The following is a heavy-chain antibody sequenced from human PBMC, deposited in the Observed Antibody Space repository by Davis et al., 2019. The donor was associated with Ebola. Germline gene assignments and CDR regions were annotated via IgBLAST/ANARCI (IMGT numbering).Heavy chain of an antibody. D-gene: IGHD6-6*01. Sequence: SETLSLTCTVSGGSISSYYWSWIRQPPGKGLEWIGYIYYSGSTYYNPSLKSRVTISVDTSKNQFSLKLSSVTAADTAVYYCARLLAGRGDVWGQGTMVTVSS. CDR2: IYYSGST. J-gene: IGHJ3*01. V-gene: IGHV4-59*08. CDR1: GGSISSYY. CDR3: ARLLAGRGDV.